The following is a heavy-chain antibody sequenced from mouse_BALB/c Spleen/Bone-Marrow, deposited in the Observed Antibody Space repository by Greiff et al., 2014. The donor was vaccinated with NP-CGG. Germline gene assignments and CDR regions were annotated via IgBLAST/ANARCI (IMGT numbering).Heavy chain of an antibody. CDR1: GYTFSSYW. CDR3: ARWRGYFDY. Sequence: VQLQESGTELMKPGASVKISCKATGYTFSSYWIDWVKQRPGHGLEWIGEILPRSGSIIYNENFKGKATFTVDTSSNTAYMQLGSLTSEDSAVYYCARWRGYFDYWGQGTTLTVSS. J-gene: IGHJ2*01. V-gene: IGHV1-9*01. CDR2: ILPRSGSI.